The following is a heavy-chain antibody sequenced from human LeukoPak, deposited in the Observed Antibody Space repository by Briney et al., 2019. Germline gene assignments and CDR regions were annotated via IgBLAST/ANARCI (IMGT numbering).Heavy chain of an antibody. J-gene: IGHJ4*02. CDR3: TSSKDHYSRY. Sequence: GGSLRLSCAASGFIFSDSWMTWVRQTPGKGLQWVASIHQDGGEKQYVDSVWGRFTISRDNAKNSLYLQMNSLRVEDTAVYYCTSSKDHYSRYWGQGTLVTVSS. D-gene: IGHD2-15*01. CDR1: GFIFSDSW. V-gene: IGHV3-7*05. CDR2: IHQDGGEK.